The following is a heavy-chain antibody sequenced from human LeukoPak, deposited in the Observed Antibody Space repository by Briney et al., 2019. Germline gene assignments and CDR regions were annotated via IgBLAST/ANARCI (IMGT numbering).Heavy chain of an antibody. J-gene: IGHJ4*02. V-gene: IGHV1-69*04. CDR1: GYRFITFG. CDR3: ASGEYDTMVRGVIMSPLGS. Sequence: SVKVSCKTSGYRFITFGINWVRQAPGQGLEWMGRIIPILGMANYAQKFQGRVTITADKSTSTAYMELSSLRSEDTAVYYCASGEYDTMVRGVIMSPLGSWGQGTLVTVSS. D-gene: IGHD3-10*01. CDR2: IIPILGMA.